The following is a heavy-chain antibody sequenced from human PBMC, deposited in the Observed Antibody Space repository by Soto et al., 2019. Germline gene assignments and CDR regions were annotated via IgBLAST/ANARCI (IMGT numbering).Heavy chain of an antibody. Sequence: QVQLVESGGGVVQPGRSLRLSCAASGFTFSTYGMHWVRQAPGKGLEWVALVWYDGRNKDYADSVKGRFTISRDNSKNTLYMQMNSMRDEDTVVYYCVRAAGYSGNDYVYYYGMDVGGQGTTVTVSS. CDR3: VRAAGYSGNDYVYYYGMDV. CDR1: GFTFSTYG. J-gene: IGHJ6*02. D-gene: IGHD5-12*01. CDR2: VWYDGRNK. V-gene: IGHV3-33*01.